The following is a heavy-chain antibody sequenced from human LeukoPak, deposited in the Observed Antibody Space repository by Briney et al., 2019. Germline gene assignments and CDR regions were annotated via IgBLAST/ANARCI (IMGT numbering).Heavy chain of an antibody. D-gene: IGHD2-2*01. J-gene: IGHJ6*02. Sequence: GESLKISCKGSGYSFTSYWIGWVRQMPGKGLEWMGIIYPGDSDTRYSPSFQGQVTISADKSISTAYLQWSSLKASDTAMYYCARHRGAIVVVPAATSTNFYGTDVWGQGTTVTVSS. V-gene: IGHV5-51*01. CDR2: IYPGDSDT. CDR3: ARHRGAIVVVPAATSTNFYGTDV. CDR1: GYSFTSYW.